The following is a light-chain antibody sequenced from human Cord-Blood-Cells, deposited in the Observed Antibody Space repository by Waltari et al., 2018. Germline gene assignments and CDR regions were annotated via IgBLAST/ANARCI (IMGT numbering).Light chain of an antibody. CDR2: DVS. V-gene: IGLV2-14*01. CDR1: SSDVGGYKH. J-gene: IGLJ3*02. CDR3: SSYTSSSTLNWV. Sequence: QSALTQPASVSGSPGQSITISCTGISSDVGGYKHVFGYQQHPGKAPKLMIYDVSNRPSGVSNRFSGSKSGNTASLTISGLQAEDEADYYCSSYTSSSTLNWVFGGGTKLTVL.